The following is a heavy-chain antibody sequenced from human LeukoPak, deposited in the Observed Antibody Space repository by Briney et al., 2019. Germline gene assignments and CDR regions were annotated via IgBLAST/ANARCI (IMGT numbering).Heavy chain of an antibody. CDR3: ARGRSVWWSNWLDP. V-gene: IGHV4-34*01. CDR1: GGSFSGYY. CDR2: INHSGST. D-gene: IGHD2-21*01. Sequence: SETLSLTYAVYGGSFSGYYWSWIRQPPGKGLEWIGEINHSGSTNYNPSLKSRVTISVDTSKNQFSLKLSSVTAADTAVYYCARGRSVWWSNWLDPWGQGTLVTVSS. J-gene: IGHJ5*02.